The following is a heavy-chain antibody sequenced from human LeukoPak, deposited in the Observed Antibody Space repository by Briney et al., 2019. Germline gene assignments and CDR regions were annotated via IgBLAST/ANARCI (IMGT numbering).Heavy chain of an antibody. CDR1: GGSFSGYY. J-gene: IGHJ5*02. D-gene: IGHD6-13*01. CDR3: ARGKAAAGEYNWFDP. Sequence: SETLSLTCAVYGGSFSGYYWSWIRQPPGKGLEWIGEINHSGGTNNNPSLKSRVTISVDTSKNQFSLKLSSVTAADTAVYYCARGKAAAGEYNWFDPWGQGTLVTVSS. CDR2: INHSGGT. V-gene: IGHV4-34*01.